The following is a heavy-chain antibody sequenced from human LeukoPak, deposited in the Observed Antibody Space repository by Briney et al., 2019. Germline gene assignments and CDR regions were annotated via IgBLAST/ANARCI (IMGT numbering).Heavy chain of an antibody. D-gene: IGHD2-15*01. Sequence: ASVKVSCKASGYTFTGYYMHWVRQAPGQGLEWMGRINPNSGGTNYAQKFQGRVTMTRDTSISTAYMGLSRLRSDDTAVYYCARDLGYCSGGSCSDRWYYYYYMDVWGKGTTVTVSS. J-gene: IGHJ6*03. CDR3: ARDLGYCSGGSCSDRWYYYYYMDV. CDR1: GYTFTGYY. V-gene: IGHV1-2*06. CDR2: INPNSGGT.